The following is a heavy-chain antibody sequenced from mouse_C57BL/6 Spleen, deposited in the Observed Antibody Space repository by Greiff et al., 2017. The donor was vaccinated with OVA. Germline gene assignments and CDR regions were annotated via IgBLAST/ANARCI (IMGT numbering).Heavy chain of an antibody. Sequence: EVKLVESGGGLVKPGGSLKLSCAASGFTFSSYTMSWVRQTPEKRLEWVATISGGGGNTYYPDSVKGRFTISRDNAKNTLYRQMSSLRSEDTALYYCERKDGYYWYYDVWGTGTTVTVSS. CDR3: ERKDGYYWYYDV. V-gene: IGHV5-9*01. CDR1: GFTFSSYT. CDR2: ISGGGGNT. J-gene: IGHJ1*03. D-gene: IGHD2-3*01.